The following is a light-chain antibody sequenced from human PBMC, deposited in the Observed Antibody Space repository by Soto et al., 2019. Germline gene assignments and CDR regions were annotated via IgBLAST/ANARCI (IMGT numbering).Light chain of an antibody. CDR3: QQSYSTPPEYT. CDR1: QSISTY. J-gene: IGKJ2*01. Sequence: DIQMTPSPSSLSASVGDRVTITCRASQSISTYLHWYQQKPDRAPNLVIYGASTLQSGVPSRFSGSRSGTEFTLTISSLQPEDFATYYCQQSYSTPPEYTLGQGTKLEIK. V-gene: IGKV1-39*01. CDR2: GAS.